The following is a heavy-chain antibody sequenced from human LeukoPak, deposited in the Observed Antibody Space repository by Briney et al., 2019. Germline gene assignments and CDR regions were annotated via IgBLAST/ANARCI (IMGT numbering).Heavy chain of an antibody. CDR3: ARDQEAFDY. CDR2: IYPGDGST. J-gene: IGHJ4*02. V-gene: IGHV1-46*01. CDR1: GHSFTSNY. Sequence: ASVKVSCKASGHSFTSNYIHWVRQAPGQGLEWMGMIYPGDGSTSYAQKFQGRVTVTRDTSTSTVHMELSGLRSEDTAVYYCARDQEAFDYWGQGTLVTVSS.